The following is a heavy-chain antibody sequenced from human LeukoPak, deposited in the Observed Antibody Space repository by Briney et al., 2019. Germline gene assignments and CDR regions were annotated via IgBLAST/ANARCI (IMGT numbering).Heavy chain of an antibody. D-gene: IGHD1-26*01. CDR3: ARYGRLESRTDSGSHSIDY. Sequence: SETLSLTCTVSGASFSSYYWSWLRQPPGKGLEWIAYIFYNGNTKYNPSLQSRVTISVDTSKNQFSLKLTSVTAADTAVYYCARYGRLESRTDSGSHSIDYWGQGTLVTVSS. V-gene: IGHV4-59*08. CDR2: IFYNGNT. CDR1: GASFSSYY. J-gene: IGHJ4*02.